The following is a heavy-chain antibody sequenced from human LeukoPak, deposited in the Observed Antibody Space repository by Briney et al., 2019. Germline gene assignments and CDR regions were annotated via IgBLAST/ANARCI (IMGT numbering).Heavy chain of an antibody. V-gene: IGHV3-30*02. Sequence: GGSLRLSCAASGFTFSDYAMHWVRQAPGKGLEWVAVIWYSGSNKYYADSVKGRFTISRDNSKNTLYLQMNSLRAEDTAVYYCAKDRCGSTSCYKSYFDYWGQGTLVTVSS. CDR3: AKDRCGSTSCYKSYFDY. D-gene: IGHD2-2*02. J-gene: IGHJ4*02. CDR2: IWYSGSNK. CDR1: GFTFSDYA.